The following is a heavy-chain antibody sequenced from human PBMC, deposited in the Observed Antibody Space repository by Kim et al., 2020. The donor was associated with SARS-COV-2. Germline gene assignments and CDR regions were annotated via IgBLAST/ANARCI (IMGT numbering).Heavy chain of an antibody. V-gene: IGHV6-1*01. CDR3: ARDSPLYSYYGMDV. J-gene: IGHJ6*02. Sequence: AASVKSRITSNPETSKNQFTLQLNSVTPEDTAVYYCARDSPLYSYYGMDVWGQGTTVTVSS.